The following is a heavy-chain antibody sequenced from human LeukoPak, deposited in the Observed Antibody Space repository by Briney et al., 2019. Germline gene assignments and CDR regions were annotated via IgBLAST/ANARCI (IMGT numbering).Heavy chain of an antibody. CDR2: IWYDGSNK. D-gene: IGHD3-10*01. V-gene: IGHV3-33*01. CDR1: GFTFSSYG. J-gene: IGHJ1*01. Sequence: GGSLRLSCAASGFTFSSYGMHWVRQAPGKGLEWVAVIWYDGSNKYYADSVKGRFTISRDNSKNTLYLQMNSLRAEDTAVYYCASPGGVRGYFPHWGQGTLVTVSS. CDR3: ASPGGVRGYFPH.